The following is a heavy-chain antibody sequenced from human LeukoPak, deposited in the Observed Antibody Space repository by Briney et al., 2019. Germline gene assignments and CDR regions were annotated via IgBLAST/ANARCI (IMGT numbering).Heavy chain of an antibody. CDR1: GGSISSYY. V-gene: IGHV4-59*01. CDR3: ARELVEMATLDY. J-gene: IGHJ4*02. D-gene: IGHD5-24*01. CDR2: IYYSGST. Sequence: SETLSLTCTVSGGSISSYYWSWIRQPPGKGLEWIGYIYYSGSTNYNPSLKSRVTISVDTSMNQFSLKLSSVTAADTAVYYCARELVEMATLDYWGQGTLVTVSS.